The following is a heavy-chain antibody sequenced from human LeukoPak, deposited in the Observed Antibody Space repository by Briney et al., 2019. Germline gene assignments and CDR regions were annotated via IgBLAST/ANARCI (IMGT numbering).Heavy chain of an antibody. CDR2: VSSSGSTI. J-gene: IGHJ5*02. CDR3: ARGYSSGWYKLGFDP. V-gene: IGHV3-11*01. CDR1: GFTFSDYY. Sequence: GGSLRLSCAASGFTFSDYYMSWIRQAPGKGLEWVSYVSSSGSTIYYADSVKGRFTISRDNAKNSLYLQMNSLRAEDTAVYYCARGYSSGWYKLGFDPWGQGTLDTVSS. D-gene: IGHD6-19*01.